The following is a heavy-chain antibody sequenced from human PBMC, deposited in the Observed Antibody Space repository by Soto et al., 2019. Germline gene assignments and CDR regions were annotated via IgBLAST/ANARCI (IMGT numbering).Heavy chain of an antibody. D-gene: IGHD2-8*01. CDR2: INHSGST. J-gene: IGHJ4*02. V-gene: IGHV4-34*01. Sequence: PSETLSLTCAVYGGSFSGYYWSWIRQPPGKGLEWIGEINHSGSTNYNPSLKSRVTISVDTSKNQFSLKLSSATAADTAVYYCARGRRQGNRSMLSLCYDYWGQGTLVTVSS. CDR1: GGSFSGYY. CDR3: ARGRRQGNRSMLSLCYDY.